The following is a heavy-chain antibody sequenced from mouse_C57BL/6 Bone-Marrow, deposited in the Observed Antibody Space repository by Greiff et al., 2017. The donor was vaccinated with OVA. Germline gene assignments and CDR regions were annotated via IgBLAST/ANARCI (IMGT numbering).Heavy chain of an antibody. CDR3: ATYYSDYWYFDV. Sequence: VQLQQSGAELVRPGSSVKLSCKASGYTFTSYWMHWVKQRPIQGLEWIGNIDPSDSETHYNQKFKDKATLTVDKSSSTAYMQLSSLTSEDSAVYYCATYYSDYWYFDVWGTGTTVTVSS. V-gene: IGHV1-52*01. J-gene: IGHJ1*03. CDR1: GYTFTSYW. D-gene: IGHD2-12*01. CDR2: IDPSDSET.